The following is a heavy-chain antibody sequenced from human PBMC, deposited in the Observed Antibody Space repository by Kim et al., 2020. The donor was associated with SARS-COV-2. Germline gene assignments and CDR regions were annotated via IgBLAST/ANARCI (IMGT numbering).Heavy chain of an antibody. D-gene: IGHD3-10*01. J-gene: IGHJ6*02. Sequence: GGSLRLSCVASGFTFSKSDMTWGRQAPGKGLDWVSIITGSGRTTYYADSVKGRFTISRDNSRNTLYLQMNSLRAEDTATYYWAKGVLSNYYGMDVWGQGT. V-gene: IGHV3-23*01. CDR2: ITGSGRTT. CDR1: GFTFSKSD. CDR3: AKGVLSNYYGMDV.